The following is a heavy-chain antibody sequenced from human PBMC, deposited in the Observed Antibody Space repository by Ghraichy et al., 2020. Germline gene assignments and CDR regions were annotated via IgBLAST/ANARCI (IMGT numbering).Heavy chain of an antibody. V-gene: IGHV3-30-3*01. CDR2: ISYDGSNK. CDR1: GFTFSSYA. D-gene: IGHD6-19*01. J-gene: IGHJ4*02. Sequence: GGSLRLSCAASGFTFSSYAMHWVRQAPGKGLEWVAVISYDGSNKYYADSVKGRFTISRDNSKNTLYLQMNSLRAEDTAVYYCARGSGWYADYWGQGTLVTVSS. CDR3: ARGSGWYADY.